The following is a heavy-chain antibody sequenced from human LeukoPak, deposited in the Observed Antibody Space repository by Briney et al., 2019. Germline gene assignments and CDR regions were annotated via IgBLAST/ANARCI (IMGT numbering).Heavy chain of an antibody. D-gene: IGHD1-26*01. CDR3: ARAEASRSSGKILGY. CDR1: GYTLTSYD. J-gene: IGHJ4*02. Sequence: ASVKVSCKASGYTLTSYDINWVRQATGQGPEWMGWMNPNSGNTGYAEKFQGRVTMTRNTSISTAYMELSSLTSEDTAVYYCARAEASRSSGKILGYWGQGTLVTVSS. CDR2: MNPNSGNT. V-gene: IGHV1-8*01.